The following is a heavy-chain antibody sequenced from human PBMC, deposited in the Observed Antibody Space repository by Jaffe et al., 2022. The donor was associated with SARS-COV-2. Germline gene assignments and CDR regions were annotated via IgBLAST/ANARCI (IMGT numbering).Heavy chain of an antibody. V-gene: IGHV3-74*01. CDR1: GFSFSDYW. CDR3: ARVGDGHSHGKFHY. J-gene: IGHJ4*02. CDR2: INPNGRDI. D-gene: IGHD2-15*01. Sequence: EVQLVESGGGLIQPGGSLRLSCGTSGFSFSDYWMHWVRQAPGKGLVWVSRINPNGRDISYADSVKGRFTISRDNAKNTLYLQMNSLRAEDTALYYCARVGDGHSHGKFHYWGQGTLVIVSS.